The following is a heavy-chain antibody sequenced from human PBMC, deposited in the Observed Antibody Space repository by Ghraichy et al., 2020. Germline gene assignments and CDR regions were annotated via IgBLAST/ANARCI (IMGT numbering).Heavy chain of an antibody. CDR2: ISTSSRSI. CDR1: GFTFGDYN. CDR3: ARASRVVRFYYYDGMDV. D-gene: IGHD4-23*01. J-gene: IGHJ6*02. Sequence: LSLTCVGSGFTFGDYNLNWVRQSPGKGLEWISYISTSSRSIFYADSVKGRFTISRDNVQNSLFLQMRSLRDEDTAVYYCARASRVVRFYYYDGMDVWGQGTTVTVSS. V-gene: IGHV3-48*02.